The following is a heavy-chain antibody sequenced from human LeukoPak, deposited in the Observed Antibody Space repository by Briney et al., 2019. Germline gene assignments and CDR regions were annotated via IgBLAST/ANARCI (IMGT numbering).Heavy chain of an antibody. D-gene: IGHD6-13*01. J-gene: IGHJ4*02. V-gene: IGHV1-46*01. CDR1: GYTFTSYY. Sequence: ASVKVSCKASGYTFTSYYMHWVRQAPGQGLEWMGIISPSGGTTSYAQKFQGRVTMTEDTSTDTAYMELSSLRSEDTAVYYCATDGDDSSSYGGWGQGTLVTVSS. CDR2: ISPSGGTT. CDR3: ATDGDDSSSYGG.